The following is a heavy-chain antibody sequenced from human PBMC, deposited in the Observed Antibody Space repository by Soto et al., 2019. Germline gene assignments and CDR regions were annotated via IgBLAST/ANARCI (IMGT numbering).Heavy chain of an antibody. CDR3: AKDLAIVVLPAADERYYYYYGMDV. CDR2: ISYDGSNK. Sequence: QVQLVESGGGVVQPGRSLRLSCAASGFTFSSYGMHWVRQAPGKGLEWVAVISYDGSNKYYADSVKGRFTISRDNYKNTLDLQRNRLRAEDTAVYYFAKDLAIVVLPAADERYYYYYGMDVWGQGTTVTVSS. CDR1: GFTFSSYG. J-gene: IGHJ6*02. V-gene: IGHV3-30*18. D-gene: IGHD2-2*03.